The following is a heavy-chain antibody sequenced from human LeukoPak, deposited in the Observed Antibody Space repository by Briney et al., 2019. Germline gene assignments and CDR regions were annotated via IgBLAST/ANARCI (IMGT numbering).Heavy chain of an antibody. Sequence: SETLSLTCTVSGGSISSYDWSWIRQPPGRGLEWIAYISHSGNTNYNPSLKSRVTISVDTSKNQFSLRLSSVTAADTAVYYSARLASGSYGPLTPFDYWGQGTLVTVSS. V-gene: IGHV4-59*08. CDR2: ISHSGNT. D-gene: IGHD1-26*01. CDR3: ARLASGSYGPLTPFDY. J-gene: IGHJ4*02. CDR1: GGSISSYD.